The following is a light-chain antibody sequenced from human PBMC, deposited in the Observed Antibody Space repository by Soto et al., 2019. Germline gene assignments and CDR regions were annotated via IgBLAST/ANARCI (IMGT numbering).Light chain of an antibody. CDR2: GAS. J-gene: IGKJ1*01. V-gene: IGKV3-20*01. Sequence: EIVLTQSPGTLSLSPGERATLPCRASQSVSSSYLAWYQQKPGQAPRLLIYGASSRATGIPDRFSGSGSGTDFTLTISRLEPEDFAVYYCQHYRTFGQGTKV. CDR3: QHYRT. CDR1: QSVSSSY.